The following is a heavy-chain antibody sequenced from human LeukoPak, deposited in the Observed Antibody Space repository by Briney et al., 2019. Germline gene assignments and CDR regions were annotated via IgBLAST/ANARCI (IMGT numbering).Heavy chain of an antibody. CDR3: ARRPNAVTFDY. CDR1: GGSISSYY. CDR2: IYYSGST. V-gene: IGHV4-59*08. D-gene: IGHD4-11*01. Sequence: PSETLSLTCTVSGGSISSYYWSWIRQPPGKGLEWIGYIYYSGSTNYNPSLKSRVTISVDTSKNQFSLKLGSVTASDTAVYYCARRPNAVTFDYWGQGTLVTVSS. J-gene: IGHJ4*02.